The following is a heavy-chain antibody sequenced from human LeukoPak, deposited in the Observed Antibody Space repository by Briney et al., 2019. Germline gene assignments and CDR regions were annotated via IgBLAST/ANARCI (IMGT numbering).Heavy chain of an antibody. D-gene: IGHD3-9*01. V-gene: IGHV3-66*01. J-gene: IGHJ4*02. CDR3: ASGGKYYDILTGYLTYNDY. CDR1: GFTFSSYW. Sequence: GGSLRLSCAASGFTFSSYWMHWVRQAPGKGLEWVSVIYSGGSTYYADSVKGRFTISRDNSKNTLYLQMNSLRAEDTAVYYCASGGKYYDILTGYLTYNDYWGQGTLVTVSS. CDR2: IYSGGST.